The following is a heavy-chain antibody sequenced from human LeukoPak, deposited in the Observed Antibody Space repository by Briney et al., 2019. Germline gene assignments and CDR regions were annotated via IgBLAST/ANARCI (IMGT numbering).Heavy chain of an antibody. CDR3: AKDPFRARISAPDY. CDR1: GFTFSSYG. J-gene: IGHJ4*02. CDR2: TSADGRNK. D-gene: IGHD6-6*01. Sequence: GGSLRLSCAASGFTFSSYGMHWVRQAPGKGLEWVAFTSADGRNKYYVDSVKGRFTISRDNSKNTLYLQINSLRAEDTAVYYCAKDPFRARISAPDYWGQGTLVTVSS. V-gene: IGHV3-30*18.